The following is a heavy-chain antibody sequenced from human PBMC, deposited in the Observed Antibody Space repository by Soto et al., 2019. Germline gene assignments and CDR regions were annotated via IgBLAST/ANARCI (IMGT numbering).Heavy chain of an antibody. Sequence: QVQLQESGPGLVKPSQTLSLTCTVSGGSISSGDYYWSWIRQPPGKGLEWIGYIYYSGSTYYNPSLKSRXXIXVXXSKNQFSLKLSSVTAADTAVYYCARNYGDYAGFDYWGQGTLVTVSS. CDR3: ARNYGDYAGFDY. V-gene: IGHV4-30-4*01. CDR2: IYYSGST. CDR1: GGSISSGDYY. D-gene: IGHD4-17*01. J-gene: IGHJ4*02.